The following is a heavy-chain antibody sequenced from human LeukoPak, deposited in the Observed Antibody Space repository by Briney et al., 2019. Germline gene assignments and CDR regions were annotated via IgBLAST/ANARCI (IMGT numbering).Heavy chain of an antibody. D-gene: IGHD2-15*01. V-gene: IGHV4-4*02. CDR2: IYHSGST. Sequence: SETLSLTCAVSGGSISSSNWWSWVRQPPGKGLEWIGEIYHSGSTNYNPSLKSRVTISVDKSKNQFSLKLSSVTAADTAVYYCARDPCSGGSCYSEPPSWFDPWGQGTLVTVSS. CDR1: GGSISSSNW. CDR3: ARDPCSGGSCYSEPPSWFDP. J-gene: IGHJ5*02.